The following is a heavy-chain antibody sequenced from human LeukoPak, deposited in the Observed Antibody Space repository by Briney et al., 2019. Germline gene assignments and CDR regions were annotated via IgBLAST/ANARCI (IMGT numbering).Heavy chain of an antibody. D-gene: IGHD3-9*01. CDR1: GYSLTEFC. Sequence: ASVNVSCQVSGYSLTEFCIHWVRQAPGKGLEWMGGSNPEDGEMIYAQRFQGRVIMTEDTSTETAYMERSSVRFEDTALYYCTTPYIFTGGFDFWGQGSLVTVSS. CDR2: SNPEDGEM. V-gene: IGHV1-24*01. J-gene: IGHJ4*02. CDR3: TTPYIFTGGFDF.